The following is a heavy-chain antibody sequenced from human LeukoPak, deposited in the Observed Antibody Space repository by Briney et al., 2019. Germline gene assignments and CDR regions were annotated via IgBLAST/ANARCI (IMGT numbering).Heavy chain of an antibody. Sequence: GRSLRLSCAASGFTFDDYAMHWVRHAPGKGLEWVSGISWNSGSIGYADSVKGRFTISRDNAKNSLYLQMNSLRAEDTALYYCAKGDGSFSWGQGTLVTVSS. J-gene: IGHJ4*02. V-gene: IGHV3-9*01. CDR2: ISWNSGSI. CDR3: AKGDGSFS. CDR1: GFTFDDYA.